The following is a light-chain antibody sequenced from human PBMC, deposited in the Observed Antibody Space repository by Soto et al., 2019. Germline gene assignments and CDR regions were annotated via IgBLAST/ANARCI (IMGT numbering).Light chain of an antibody. CDR3: GAWDSSLSAVWV. CDR1: SSNIGSNY. CDR2: ENN. V-gene: IGLV1-51*02. Sequence: QAVVTQPPSVSAAPGQKVTISCSGSSSNIGSNYVSWYQHLPGTAPKLLIYENNKRPSGIPDRFSGSKSGTSATLGITGLQTGDEADYYCGAWDSSLSAVWVFGGGTKVTVL. J-gene: IGLJ3*02.